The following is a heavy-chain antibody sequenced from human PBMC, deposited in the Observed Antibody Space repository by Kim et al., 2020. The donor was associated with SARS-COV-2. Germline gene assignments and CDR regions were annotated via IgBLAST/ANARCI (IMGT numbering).Heavy chain of an antibody. V-gene: IGHV1-2*06. J-gene: IGHJ5*02. CDR3: AREKKGARGYSYGYVLSWFVP. D-gene: IGHD5-18*01. CDR2: INPNSGGT. Sequence: ASVKVSCKASGYTFTGYYMHWVRQAPGQGLEWIGRINPNSGGTNYAQKFQGRVTMTRDTSTSTAYMELSRLRSDDTAVYYCAREKKGARGYSYGYVLSWFVPWGQGTLVTVSS. CDR1: GYTFTGYY.